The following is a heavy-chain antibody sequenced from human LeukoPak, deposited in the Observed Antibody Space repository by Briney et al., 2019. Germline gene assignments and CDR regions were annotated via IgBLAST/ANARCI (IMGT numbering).Heavy chain of an antibody. D-gene: IGHD6-19*01. J-gene: IGHJ4*02. V-gene: IGHV3-23*01. CDR2: LGGSDDKT. Sequence: PGGSLRLFCAASGLTVRNNYMSWLRQATGKGVEWVSSLGGSDDKTFYTDYVKGPFTISRDNSKNMVHLQMTSLTGEDTALYYCVRRGDASSGWGDHDFWGQGALVTVSS. CDR1: GLTVRNNY. CDR3: VRRGDASSGWGDHDF.